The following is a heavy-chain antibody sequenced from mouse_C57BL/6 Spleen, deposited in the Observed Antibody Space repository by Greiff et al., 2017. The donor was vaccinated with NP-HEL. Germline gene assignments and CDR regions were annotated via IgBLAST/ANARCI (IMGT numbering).Heavy chain of an antibody. CDR2: IDPANGNT. CDR3: ARYRYYGSSYGAY. D-gene: IGHD1-1*01. J-gene: IGHJ3*01. Sequence: EVQLVESVAELVRPGASVKLSCTASGFNIKNTYMHWVKQRPEQGLEWIGRIDPANGNTKYAPKFQGKATITADTSSNTAYLQLSSLTSEDTAIYYCARYRYYGSSYGAYWGQGTLVTVSA. CDR1: GFNIKNTY. V-gene: IGHV14-3*01.